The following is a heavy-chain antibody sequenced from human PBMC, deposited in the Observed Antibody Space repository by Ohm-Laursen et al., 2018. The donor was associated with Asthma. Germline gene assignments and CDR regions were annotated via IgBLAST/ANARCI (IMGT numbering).Heavy chain of an antibody. CDR2: INSVFATT. CDR3: GRKRGSRITSTCYSLDF. V-gene: IGHV1-69*13. CDR1: GYTFTSYG. Sequence: ASVKVSCKASGYTFTSYGISWVRQAPGQGLEWMGGINSVFATTDYGQKFRGRVTITADESTATVYMELSSLRSDDTALYYCGRKRGSRITSTCYSLDFWGQGTLITVSS. D-gene: IGHD2-15*01. J-gene: IGHJ4*02.